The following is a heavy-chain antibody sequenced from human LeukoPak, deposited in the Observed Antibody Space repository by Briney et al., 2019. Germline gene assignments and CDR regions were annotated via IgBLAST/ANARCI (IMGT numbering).Heavy chain of an antibody. D-gene: IGHD3-10*01. Sequence: SETLSLTCTVSGGSISSYYWSWIRQPAGKGLEWIGRFYTSGSTNYNPSLKSRVTMSVDTSKTQFSLKLSSVTAADTAVYYCARDPNYHYDSGSHYFDYWGQGTLVTVSS. CDR1: GGSISSYY. CDR3: ARDPNYHYDSGSHYFDY. CDR2: FYTSGST. J-gene: IGHJ4*02. V-gene: IGHV4-4*07.